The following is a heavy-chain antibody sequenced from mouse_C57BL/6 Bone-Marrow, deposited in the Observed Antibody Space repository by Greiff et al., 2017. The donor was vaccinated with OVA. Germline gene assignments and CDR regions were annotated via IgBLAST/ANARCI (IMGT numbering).Heavy chain of an antibody. D-gene: IGHD2-5*01. CDR3: ARGGYSKEDYFDY. CDR1: GYAFTNYL. V-gene: IGHV1-54*01. Sequence: VQLQQSGAELVRPGTSVKVSCKASGYAFTNYLIEWVKQRPGQGLEWIGVINPGSGGTNYNGQFKGKATLTADKSSSTAYMQLSSLTSEDSAVYFCARGGYSKEDYFDYWGQGTTLTVSS. CDR2: INPGSGGT. J-gene: IGHJ2*01.